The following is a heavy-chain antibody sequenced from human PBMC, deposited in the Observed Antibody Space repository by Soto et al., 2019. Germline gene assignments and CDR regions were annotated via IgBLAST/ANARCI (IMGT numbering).Heavy chain of an antibody. CDR3: AREAQYYYDSSGYWVYYYYGMDV. D-gene: IGHD3-22*01. J-gene: IGHJ6*02. CDR2: INHSGST. V-gene: IGHV4-34*01. Sequence: PSETLCLTCAVYGGSFSGYYWSWIRQPPGKGLEWIGEINHSGSTNYNPSLKSRVTISVDTSKNQFSLKLSSVTAADTAVYYCAREAQYYYDSSGYWVYYYYGMDVWGQGTTVTVSS. CDR1: GGSFSGYY.